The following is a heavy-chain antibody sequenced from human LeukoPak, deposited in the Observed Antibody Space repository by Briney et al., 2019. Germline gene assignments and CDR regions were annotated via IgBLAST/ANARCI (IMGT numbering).Heavy chain of an antibody. D-gene: IGHD4-23*01. Sequence: SETLSLTCAVSGGSMTTYYWSWIRQPPGKGLEWIGYIYYTGSTNYNPSLKSRVTISVDTSRNQFSLKMTSVTASDTAVYYCARPNGGNPYDAFDVWGQGTMATVSP. CDR3: ARPNGGNPYDAFDV. CDR2: IYYTGST. V-gene: IGHV4-59*08. CDR1: GGSMTTYY. J-gene: IGHJ3*01.